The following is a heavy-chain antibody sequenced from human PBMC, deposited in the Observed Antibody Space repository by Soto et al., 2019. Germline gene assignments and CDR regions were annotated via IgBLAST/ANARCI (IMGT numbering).Heavy chain of an antibody. Sequence: QVQLQESGPGRVKASETLSLTCTVSGGSMSNYYWSWIRQPPGKGLEWIGYIYYIGSTNYNPSLKSRVTMSVDTSRNQLSLNVTSVTAADTAVYYCARGYSPALGAPGARVNWFDPWCQGTLVTVSS. V-gene: IGHV4-59*01. J-gene: IGHJ5*02. CDR1: GGSMSNYY. D-gene: IGHD1-26*01. CDR2: IYYIGST. CDR3: ARGYSPALGAPGARVNWFDP.